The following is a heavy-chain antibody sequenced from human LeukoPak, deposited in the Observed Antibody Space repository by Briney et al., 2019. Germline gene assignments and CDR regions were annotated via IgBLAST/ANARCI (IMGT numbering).Heavy chain of an antibody. Sequence: ASVKVSCKASGFTFTHYYIHWVRQARGQGLEWMGRIDGETGNTRYAQNFLGRVTMTRDTSTSTVYMELSSLRFEDTADYYCARDPGGNYFGPGTYFAYWGQGALLTVSS. CDR3: ARDPGGNYFGPGTYFAY. J-gene: IGHJ4*02. CDR2: IDGETGNT. D-gene: IGHD3-10*01. CDR1: GFTFTHYY. V-gene: IGHV1-46*01.